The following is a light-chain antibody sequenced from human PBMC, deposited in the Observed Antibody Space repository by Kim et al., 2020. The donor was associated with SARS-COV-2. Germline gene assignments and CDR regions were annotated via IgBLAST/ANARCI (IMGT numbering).Light chain of an antibody. Sequence: GERPPLSWRASQSVKTNHVAWYQQKPITAPRLLIYAASSRAPGIPSRFTGRGYGTDFTLTTSRLEPEDFVVYYCQQYGSSHTFGQGPKL. J-gene: IGKJ2*01. CDR1: QSVKTNH. V-gene: IGKV3-20*01. CDR2: AAS. CDR3: QQYGSSHT.